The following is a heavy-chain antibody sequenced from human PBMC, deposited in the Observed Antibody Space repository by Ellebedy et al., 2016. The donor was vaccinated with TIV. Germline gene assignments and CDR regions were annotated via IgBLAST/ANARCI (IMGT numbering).Heavy chain of an antibody. D-gene: IGHD3-10*01. CDR1: GYTFTSYD. CDR3: AGGSGSYYKLNYYYYGMDV. V-gene: IGHV1-8*01. Sequence: ASVKVSCKASGYTFTSYDINWVRQATGQGLEWMGWMNPNSGNTGYAQKFQGRVTMTRNTSISTAYMELSSLRSEDTAVYYCAGGSGSYYKLNYYYYGMDVWGQGTTVTVSS. CDR2: MNPNSGNT. J-gene: IGHJ6*02.